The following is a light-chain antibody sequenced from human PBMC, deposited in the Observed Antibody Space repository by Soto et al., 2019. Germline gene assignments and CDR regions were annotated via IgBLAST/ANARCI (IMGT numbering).Light chain of an antibody. CDR3: QQYYSAPYT. J-gene: IGKJ2*01. V-gene: IGKV4-1*01. Sequence: DIVMTQSPDSLAVSLGERATINCRSSQSVLYSSNTKTSLAWYQQKPGQPPKLLIYCASTRESGVPDRFSGSGSGTDFTLTISSLQAEDVAVYYCQQYYSAPYTFGKGTKLEIK. CDR1: QSVLYSSNTKTS. CDR2: CAS.